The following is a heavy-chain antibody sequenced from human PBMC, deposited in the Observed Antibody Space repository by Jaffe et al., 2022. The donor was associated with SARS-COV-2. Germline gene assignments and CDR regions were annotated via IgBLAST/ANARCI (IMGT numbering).Heavy chain of an antibody. V-gene: IGHV3-21*01. CDR3: TSETVAGFYYYGMDV. D-gene: IGHD6-19*01. Sequence: EVQLVESGGGLVKPGGSLRVSCAVSGFNFSTYGMNWVRQAPGKGLEWVSSISNSGNYKYYADSVKGRFTISRDNAKNSLSLEMNSLRAEDTGVYYCTSETVAGFYYYGMDVWGQGTTVTVSS. CDR1: GFNFSTYG. J-gene: IGHJ6*02. CDR2: ISNSGNYK.